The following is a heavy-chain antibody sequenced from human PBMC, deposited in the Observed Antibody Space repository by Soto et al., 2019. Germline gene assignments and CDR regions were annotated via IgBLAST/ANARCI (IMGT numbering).Heavy chain of an antibody. CDR3: ARGSSESPRRWFDP. J-gene: IGHJ5*02. CDR2: IYYSGST. CDR1: GGCISSYY. V-gene: IGHV4-59*01. Sequence: PEETLSLTCIVSGGCISSYYWSWIRQPPGKGLEWIGYIYYSGSTKYNPSLKSRVTISVDTSKNQFSLKLNSVSAADTAVYYCARGSSESPRRWFDPWGQGTLVTVSS. D-gene: IGHD2-2*01.